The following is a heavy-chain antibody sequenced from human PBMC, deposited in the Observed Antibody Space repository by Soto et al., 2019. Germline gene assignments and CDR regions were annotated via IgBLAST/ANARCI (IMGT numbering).Heavy chain of an antibody. Sequence: GASVKVSCKASGYTFTGYYMHWVRQAPGQGLEWMGWINPNSGGTNYAQKFQGRVTMTRDTSISTAYMELSRLRSDDTAVYYCARVYCSSTSCSPPYDYWGQGTLVTVSS. D-gene: IGHD2-2*01. CDR1: GYTFTGYY. CDR2: INPNSGGT. J-gene: IGHJ4*02. CDR3: ARVYCSSTSCSPPYDY. V-gene: IGHV1-2*02.